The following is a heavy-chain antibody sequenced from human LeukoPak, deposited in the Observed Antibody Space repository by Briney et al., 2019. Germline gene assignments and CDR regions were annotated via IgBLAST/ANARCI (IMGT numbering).Heavy chain of an antibody. V-gene: IGHV4-39*01. CDR2: IYYSGST. Sequence: SETLSLTCTVSGGSISSSSYYWGWIRQPSGKGLEWIGSIYYSGSTYYNPSLKSRVTISVDTSKNQFSLKLSSVTAADTAVYYCASQSGSYLRWFDPWGQGTLVTVSS. CDR3: ASQSGSYLRWFDP. D-gene: IGHD1-26*01. CDR1: GGSISSSSYY. J-gene: IGHJ5*02.